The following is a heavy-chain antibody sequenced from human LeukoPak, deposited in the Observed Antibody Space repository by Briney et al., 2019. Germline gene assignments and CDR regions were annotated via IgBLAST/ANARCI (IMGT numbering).Heavy chain of an antibody. D-gene: IGHD3-22*01. CDR1: GYTFTSYA. J-gene: IGHJ3*02. V-gene: IGHV7-4-1*02. CDR3: ARIGGYYYDISGYYSHDAFDI. Sequence: ASVKVSCKASGYTFTSYAMNWVRQAPGQGLEWMGWINTNTGNPTYAQGFTGRFVFSLDTSVSTAYLQISSLKAEDTAVYYCARIGGYYYDISGYYSHDAFDIWGQGTMVTVSS. CDR2: INTNTGNP.